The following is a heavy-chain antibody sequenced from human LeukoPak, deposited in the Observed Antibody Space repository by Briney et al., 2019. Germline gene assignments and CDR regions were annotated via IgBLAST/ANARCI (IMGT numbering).Heavy chain of an antibody. V-gene: IGHV1-2*02. D-gene: IGHD3-3*01. CDR2: VNPNSGGT. J-gene: IGHJ4*02. Sequence: GASVKVSCKASGYTFSAYYIHWVRQAPGQGPEWMGWVNPNSGGTNYAQKFQGRVTMTGDTSISTAYMELSRLISDDTAIYYCARSLKSGGGYWGQGTLVTVSS. CDR1: GYTFSAYY. CDR3: ARSLKSGGGY.